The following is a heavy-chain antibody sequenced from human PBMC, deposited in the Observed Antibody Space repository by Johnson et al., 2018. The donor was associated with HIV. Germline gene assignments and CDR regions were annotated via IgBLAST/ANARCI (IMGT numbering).Heavy chain of an antibody. Sequence: VQVVESGGGLVQPGGSLRLSCAASGFTFSTYGMHWVRQAPGKGLEWVAVIWFDGSNKYYADSVKGRFTISRDNSKNTLYLQMNSLRAEDTAIYYCARGQLWLLDDALDIWGQGTMVTVSS. D-gene: IGHD5-18*01. J-gene: IGHJ3*02. V-gene: IGHV3-33*01. CDR1: GFTFSTYG. CDR2: IWFDGSNK. CDR3: ARGQLWLLDDALDI.